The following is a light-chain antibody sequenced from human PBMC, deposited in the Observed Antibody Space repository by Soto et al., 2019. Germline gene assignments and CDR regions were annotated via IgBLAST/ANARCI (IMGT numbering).Light chain of an antibody. CDR1: QSVSSSY. V-gene: IGKV3-20*01. J-gene: IGKJ1*01. CDR3: QQHGNSTGT. Sequence: EIVLTQSPGTLSLSPGERATLSCRASQSVSSSYLAWYQQKPGQAPRLLIYGASSRATGIPDRFSGSGSGTDFTLTISRLEPEDFAVYYCQQHGNSTGTFGQGTKVEIK. CDR2: GAS.